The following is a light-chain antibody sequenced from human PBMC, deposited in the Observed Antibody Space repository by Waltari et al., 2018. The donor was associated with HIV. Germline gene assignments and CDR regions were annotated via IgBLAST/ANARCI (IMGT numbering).Light chain of an antibody. CDR3: QQFGGSVYT. V-gene: IGKV3-20*01. CDR1: LRISTSY. J-gene: IGKJ2*01. CDR2: AAS. Sequence: EVVLTQSPGTLSLSPGERATLSCRASLRISTSYLAWYQQRLGHAPRLVIYAASNRATGIPARFSGSGSGTDFTLTISRLEPEDFAAYYCQQFGGSVYTFGQGTNLEIK.